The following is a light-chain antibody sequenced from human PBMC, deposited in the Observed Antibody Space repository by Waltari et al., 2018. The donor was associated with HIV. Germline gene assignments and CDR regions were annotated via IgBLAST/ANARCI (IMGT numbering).Light chain of an antibody. J-gene: IGLJ2*01. CDR1: TGAVTSGHY. CDR2: DPS. CDR3: LLSYSGARPHVV. V-gene: IGLV7-46*01. Sequence: QAVVTQEPSLTVSPGGTVTLTCGSTTGAVTSGHYPYWFQQKPGQAPRTLIYDPSNKHSWTPARFSGSLLGGRAALTLSGAQPEDEAEYYCLLSYSGARPHVVFGGGTKLTVL.